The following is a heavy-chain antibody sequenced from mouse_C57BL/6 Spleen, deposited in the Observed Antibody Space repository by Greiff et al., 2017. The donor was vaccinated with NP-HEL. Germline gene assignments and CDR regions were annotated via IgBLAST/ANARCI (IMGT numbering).Heavy chain of an antibody. CDR1: GYAFSSSW. CDR2: IYPGDGDT. D-gene: IGHD3-2*02. CDR3: ARGAQATEMDY. V-gene: IGHV1-82*01. J-gene: IGHJ4*01. Sequence: QVQLQQSGPELVKPGASVKISCKASGYAFSSSWMNWVKQRPGKGLEWIGRIYPGDGDTNYNGKFKGKATLTADKSSSTAYMQLSSLTSEDSAVYFCARGAQATEMDYWGQGTSVTVSS.